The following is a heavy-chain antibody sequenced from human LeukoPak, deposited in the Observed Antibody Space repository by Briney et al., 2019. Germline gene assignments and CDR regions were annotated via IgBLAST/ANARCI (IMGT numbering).Heavy chain of an antibody. Sequence: GGSLRLSCAVSGFTFGSYTMNWVRQAPGKGLEWVSVISGSGGDTYYADSVKGRFTISRDNSKNSLYLQMNSLRAEDTALYYCAKDKGYDYVWGSYRAWGQGTLVTVSP. V-gene: IGHV3-23*01. J-gene: IGHJ4*02. CDR3: AKDKGYDYVWGSYRA. CDR1: GFTFGSYT. D-gene: IGHD3-16*02. CDR2: ISGSGGDT.